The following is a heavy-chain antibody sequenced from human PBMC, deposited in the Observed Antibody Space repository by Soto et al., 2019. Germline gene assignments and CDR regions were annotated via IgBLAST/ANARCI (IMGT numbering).Heavy chain of an antibody. J-gene: IGHJ4*02. CDR3: ARDPYYDILTGYLTPGYFDY. CDR2: ISAYNGNT. V-gene: IGHV1-18*01. CDR1: GYTFTSYG. D-gene: IGHD3-9*01. Sequence: ASVKVSCKASGYTFTSYGISWVRQAPGQGLEWMGWISAYNGNTNYAQKLQGRVTMTTDTSTSTAYMELRSLRSGDTAVYYCARDPYYDILTGYLTPGYFDYWGQGTLVTVSS.